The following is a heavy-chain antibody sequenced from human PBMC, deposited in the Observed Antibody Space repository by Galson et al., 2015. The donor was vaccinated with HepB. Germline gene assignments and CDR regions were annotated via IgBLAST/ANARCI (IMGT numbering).Heavy chain of an antibody. Sequence: SLRLSCAASGFTFSNYGMHWVRQAPGKGLEWVAVISYDGSNKYYADSVKGRFTISRDNSKNTLYLQMNSLRAEDTAVYYCAKEGRYMTTVTTYYYYYGMDVWGQGTTVTVSS. J-gene: IGHJ6*02. V-gene: IGHV3-30*18. CDR1: GFTFSNYG. CDR3: AKEGRYMTTVTTYYYYYGMDV. CDR2: ISYDGSNK. D-gene: IGHD4-17*01.